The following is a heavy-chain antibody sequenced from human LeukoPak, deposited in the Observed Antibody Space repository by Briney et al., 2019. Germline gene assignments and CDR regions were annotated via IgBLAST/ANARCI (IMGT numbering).Heavy chain of an antibody. Sequence: GASVKVSCKVSGNTLTESSMHWVRQAPGEGLEWMGGFDREDGETIFAQKFQGRVTMTEDTSTDTAYMELSSLRSEDTAVYYCATEGASYHDSGGYYWDYWGQGTLVTVSS. CDR3: ATEGASYHDSGGYYWDY. V-gene: IGHV1-24*01. J-gene: IGHJ4*02. D-gene: IGHD3-22*01. CDR1: GNTLTESS. CDR2: FDREDGET.